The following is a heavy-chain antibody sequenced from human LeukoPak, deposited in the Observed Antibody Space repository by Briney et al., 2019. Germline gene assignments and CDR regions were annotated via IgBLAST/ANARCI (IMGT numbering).Heavy chain of an antibody. J-gene: IGHJ5*02. CDR2: ISASGGDT. V-gene: IGHV3-23*01. CDR3: AKDVRRCNGACT. Sequence: GGSLRLSCAASGFSFSTYSYSWVRQAPGKGLEWVSGISASGGDTFYADSVKGRFTISRDNSKNTLSLQMNSLRVEDTAIYYCAKDVRRCNGACTWGQGTLVTVSS. D-gene: IGHD2-8*01. CDR1: GFSFSTYS.